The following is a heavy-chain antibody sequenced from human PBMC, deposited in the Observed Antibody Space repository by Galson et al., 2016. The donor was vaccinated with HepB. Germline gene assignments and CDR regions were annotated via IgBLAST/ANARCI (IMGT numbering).Heavy chain of an antibody. D-gene: IGHD3-16*01. CDR2: IRYDGSQQ. J-gene: IGHJ5*02. CDR1: GFIFSSYV. CDR3: ARGGSITSNDS. Sequence: SLRLSCAASGFIFSSYVMHWVRQAPGKGLEWVAYIRYDGSQQHYAESVKGRFTVSRDQFKNMLYLQMDSLRVDDTAVYYCARGGSITSNDSWGQGTLVTGSS. V-gene: IGHV3-33*08.